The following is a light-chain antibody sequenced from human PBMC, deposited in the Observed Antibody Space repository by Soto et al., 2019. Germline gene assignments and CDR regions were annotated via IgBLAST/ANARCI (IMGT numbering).Light chain of an antibody. V-gene: IGKV3-11*01. Sequence: EIVLTQSPATLSLLPGTGATLSCRASQIVTSSLAWYQQRPGQAPRLLIYDTFTRATGIPARFSAKGAGTDFTLTISSLEPEDSAVYYCQQYNNWPRTFGQGTKVEIK. CDR3: QQYNNWPRT. CDR1: QIVTSS. J-gene: IGKJ1*01. CDR2: DTF.